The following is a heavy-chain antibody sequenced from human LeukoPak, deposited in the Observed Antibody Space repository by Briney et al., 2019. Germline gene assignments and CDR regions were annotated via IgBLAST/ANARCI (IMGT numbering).Heavy chain of an antibody. D-gene: IGHD6-19*01. CDR1: GYTFSSHG. J-gene: IGHJ5*02. CDR3: ARSSGWYGIDP. V-gene: IGHV1-18*01. Sequence: ASVKVSCKASGYTFSSHGINWVRQAPGQGLEWMGWINSYNGDTNYAQKFQGRVTMTRDTSTSTVYMELSSLRSEDTAVYYCARSSGWYGIDPWGQGTLVTVSS. CDR2: INSYNGDT.